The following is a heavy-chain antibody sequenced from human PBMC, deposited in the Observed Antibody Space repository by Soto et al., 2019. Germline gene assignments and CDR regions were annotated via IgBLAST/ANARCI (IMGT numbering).Heavy chain of an antibody. D-gene: IGHD3-3*01. CDR3: ARLTKYYDFWSGYQNFDY. J-gene: IGHJ4*02. CDR2: INHSGST. CDR1: GGSFSGYY. V-gene: IGHV4-34*01. Sequence: SETLSLTCAVYGGSFSGYYWSWIRQPPGKGLEWIGEINHSGSTNYNPSLKSRVTISVDTSKNHFSLKLSSVTAADTAVYYCARLTKYYDFWSGYQNFDYWGQGTLVTVSS.